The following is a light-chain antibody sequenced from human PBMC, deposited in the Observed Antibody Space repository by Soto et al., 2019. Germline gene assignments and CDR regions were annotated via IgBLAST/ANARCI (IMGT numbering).Light chain of an antibody. Sequence: ETVLTQSPGTLSLSPGERATLSCRASQSVSGSYLAWYQQKPGQAPRLLIYGASTRATGIPDRFSGSGSGTDFTLSISRLEPEDFAVYYCQHYGWTSWTFGQGTKVDIK. CDR2: GAS. J-gene: IGKJ1*01. CDR3: QHYGWTSWT. CDR1: QSVSGSY. V-gene: IGKV3-20*01.